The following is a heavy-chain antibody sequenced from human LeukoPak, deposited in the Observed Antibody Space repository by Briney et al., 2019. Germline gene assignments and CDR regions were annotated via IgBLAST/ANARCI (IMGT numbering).Heavy chain of an antibody. CDR1: GGSFSGYY. V-gene: IGHV4-34*01. D-gene: IGHD4-23*01. CDR2: INHSGST. CDR3: ARDYGGNSLNYYFDY. J-gene: IGHJ4*02. Sequence: SETLSLTCAVYGGSFSGYYWSWIRQPPGKGLEWIGEINHSGSTNYNPSLKSRVTISVDTSKNQFSLKLSSVTAADTAAYYCARDYGGNSLNYYFDYWGQGTLVTVSS.